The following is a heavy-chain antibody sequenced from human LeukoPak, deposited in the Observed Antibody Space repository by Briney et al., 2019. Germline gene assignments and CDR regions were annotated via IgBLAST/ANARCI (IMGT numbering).Heavy chain of an antibody. CDR1: GYTFTSYY. J-gene: IGHJ4*02. CDR2: INPNSGGT. V-gene: IGHV1-2*02. Sequence: GASVKVSCKASGYTFTSYYMHWVRQAPGQGLEWMGWINPNSGGTNYAQKFQGRVTMTRDTSISTAYMELSRLRSDDTAVYYCARGYCSSTSCSDALDYWGQGTLVTVSS. CDR3: ARGYCSSTSCSDALDY. D-gene: IGHD2-2*01.